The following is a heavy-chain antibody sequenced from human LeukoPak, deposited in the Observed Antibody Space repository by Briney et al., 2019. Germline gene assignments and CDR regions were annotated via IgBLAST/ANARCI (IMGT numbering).Heavy chain of an antibody. CDR1: GYTFTGYY. CDR3: ARDSGDSVVVVAANPEDWFDP. CDR2: INPNSGGT. V-gene: IGHV1-2*02. D-gene: IGHD2-15*01. Sequence: GASVKVSCKASGYTFTGYYMHWVRPAPGQGLEWMGWINPNSGGTNYAQKLQGRVTMTRDTSISTAYRELSRLRSYDTAVYYCARDSGDSVVVVAANPEDWFDPWGQGTLVTVYS. J-gene: IGHJ5*02.